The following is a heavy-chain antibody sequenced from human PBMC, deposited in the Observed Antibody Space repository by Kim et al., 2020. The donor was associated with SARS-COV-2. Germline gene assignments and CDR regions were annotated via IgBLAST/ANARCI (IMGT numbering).Heavy chain of an antibody. CDR2: INYSGNT. V-gene: IGHV4-39*01. D-gene: IGHD6-13*01. Sequence: SETLSLTCTVSGDSISRSSNYWGWIRQPPRKGLEWIGSINYSGNTYYNPSLKSRVTISVDTSKNQFSLKMRSVTAADTAVYYCARLVSANSAVEYWGQGT. J-gene: IGHJ4*02. CDR1: GDSISRSSNY. CDR3: ARLVSANSAVEY.